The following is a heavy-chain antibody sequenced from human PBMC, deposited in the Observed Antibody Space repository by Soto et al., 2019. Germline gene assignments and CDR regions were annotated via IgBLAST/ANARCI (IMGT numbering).Heavy chain of an antibody. J-gene: IGHJ5*02. V-gene: IGHV4-59*01. Sequence: SETLSLTCTVSGGSISSYYWSWIRQPPGKGLEWIGYMYNTGSTIYNPSLKSRVTISVDTSKNQFSLKLNSVTAADTAVYYCARDSNSQNWFDPWGQGTLVTVSS. CDR1: GGSISSYY. CDR2: MYNTGST. CDR3: ARDSNSQNWFDP. D-gene: IGHD6-13*01.